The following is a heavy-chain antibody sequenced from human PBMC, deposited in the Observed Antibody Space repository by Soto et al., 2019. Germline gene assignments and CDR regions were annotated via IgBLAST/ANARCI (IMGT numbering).Heavy chain of an antibody. CDR3: ASAVSDYDYVWGSVYFDY. V-gene: IGHV1-69*06. J-gene: IGHJ4*02. CDR1: GGTFSSYA. Sequence: SVKVSCKASGGTFSSYAISWVRQAPGQGLEWMGGIIPIFGTANYAQKFQGRVTITADKSTSTAYMELSSLRSEDTAVYYCASAVSDYDYVWGSVYFDYWGQGTLVTVS. CDR2: IIPIFGTA. D-gene: IGHD3-16*01.